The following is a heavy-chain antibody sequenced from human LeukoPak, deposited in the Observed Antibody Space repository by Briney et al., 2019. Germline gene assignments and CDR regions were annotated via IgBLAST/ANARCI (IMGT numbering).Heavy chain of an antibody. J-gene: IGHJ3*02. D-gene: IGHD5-18*01. CDR3: ARSKMGVGYSYAVRRDAFDI. CDR1: GFTFSSYW. V-gene: IGHV3-7*03. CDR2: IKQDGSEK. Sequence: QSGGSLRLSCAASGFTFSSYWMTWVRQAPGKGLEWVANIKQDGSEKYYVDSVKGRFTISRDNAKNSLYLQMNSLRAEDMALYYCARSKMGVGYSYAVRRDAFDIWGQGTMVTVSS.